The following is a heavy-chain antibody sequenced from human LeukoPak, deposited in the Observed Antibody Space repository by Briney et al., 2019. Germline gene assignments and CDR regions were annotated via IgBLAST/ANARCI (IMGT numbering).Heavy chain of an antibody. Sequence: SETLSLTCTVSGGSISSYYWSWIRQPAGTALEWIGRIYTSGTITYNPSLKSRVTMSVDTSKSQFSLKLSSVTAADTAVYYCARDSGTTGEVKFDPWGQGTLVTVSS. V-gene: IGHV4-4*07. CDR2: IYTSGTI. J-gene: IGHJ5*02. D-gene: IGHD3-10*01. CDR3: ARDSGTTGEVKFDP. CDR1: GGSISSYY.